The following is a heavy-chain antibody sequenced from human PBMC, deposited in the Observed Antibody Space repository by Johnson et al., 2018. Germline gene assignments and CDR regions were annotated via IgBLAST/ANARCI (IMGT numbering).Heavy chain of an antibody. CDR1: GFTVSGNY. J-gene: IGHJ6*02. CDR3: ARDKNDYGVGYFYYGLDV. V-gene: IGHV3-53*01. D-gene: IGHD4/OR15-4a*01. CDR2: IYSGGGT. Sequence: VQLVQSGGGLIQPGGSLRLSCAASGFTVSGNYMNWVRQAPGPGLEWVSVIYSGGGTYYADSVKGRFTIARDNSKNTLYLQMNSLSAEDSAVYYCARDKNDYGVGYFYYGLDVWGQGTTVTVSS.